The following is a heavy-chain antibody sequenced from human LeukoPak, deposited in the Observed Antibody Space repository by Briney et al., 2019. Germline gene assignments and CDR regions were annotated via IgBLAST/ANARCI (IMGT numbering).Heavy chain of an antibody. V-gene: IGHV4-39*01. D-gene: IGHD6-13*01. CDR3: ARHPLDSSSKNWFDP. Sequence: SETLSLTCTVSGGSISSSSYYLGWVRQPPGEGLEWIGSIYYSGSTYYNPSLKSRVTISVDTSKNQFSLKLSSVTAADTAVYYCARHPLDSSSKNWFDPWGQGTLVTVSS. CDR1: GGSISSSSYY. J-gene: IGHJ5*02. CDR2: IYYSGST.